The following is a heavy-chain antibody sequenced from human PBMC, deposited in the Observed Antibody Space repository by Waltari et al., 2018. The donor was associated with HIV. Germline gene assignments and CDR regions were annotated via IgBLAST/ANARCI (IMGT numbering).Heavy chain of an antibody. Sequence: EVQLVQSGAEVKQPGESLRISCRASGYSFTTYWIGWVRQMPGKGLEWMGIIYPSDSDTKSSPSFQGQVTFSADTSISTAYLQWSSLKTSDTAMYYCARHGAGSGSYVYHWGQGTLVTVSS. CDR2: IYPSDSDT. J-gene: IGHJ4*02. CDR3: ARHGAGSGSYVYH. V-gene: IGHV5-51*01. CDR1: GYSFTTYW. D-gene: IGHD1-26*01.